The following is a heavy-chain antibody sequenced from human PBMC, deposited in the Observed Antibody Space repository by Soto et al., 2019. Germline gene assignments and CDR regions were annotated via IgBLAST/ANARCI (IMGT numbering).Heavy chain of an antibody. CDR1: GFTFNTYS. CDR3: VRAPNYIYLYDAFEI. CDR2: ISGSSNYI. J-gene: IGHJ3*02. V-gene: IGHV3-21*01. D-gene: IGHD1-7*01. Sequence: PGGSLRLSCAASGFTFNTYSMNWVRQAPGKGLEWVSCISGSSNYIYYADSVKGRFTISRDNAKNSLYLQLNSLRAEDTAVYYCVRAPNYIYLYDAFEIWGQGTMVTVSS.